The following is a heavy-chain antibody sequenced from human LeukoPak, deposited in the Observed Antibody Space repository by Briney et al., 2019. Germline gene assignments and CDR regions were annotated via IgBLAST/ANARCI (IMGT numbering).Heavy chain of an antibody. Sequence: ASVKVSCKASGYTFTSYGIIWVRQAPGQGLEWMGWISAYNGNTNYVQKLQGRVTKTTDTSTSTAYMELRSLRSDDTAVYYCARFRSGWYFYYNYYGMDVWGQGTTVTVSS. CDR1: GYTFTSYG. V-gene: IGHV1-18*01. D-gene: IGHD6-19*01. CDR3: ARFRSGWYFYYNYYGMDV. CDR2: ISAYNGNT. J-gene: IGHJ6*02.